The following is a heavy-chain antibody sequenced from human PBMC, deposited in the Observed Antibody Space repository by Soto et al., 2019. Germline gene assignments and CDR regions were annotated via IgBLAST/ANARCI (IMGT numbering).Heavy chain of an antibody. CDR3: AHRRRYCGGDCYYNDDYYYYGMDV. V-gene: IGHV2-5*02. CDR2: IYWDDDK. CDR1: GFSLSTSGVG. J-gene: IGHJ6*02. Sequence: SGPTLVNPTQTLTLTCTFSGFSLSTSGVGVGWIRQPPGKALEWLARIYWDDDKRYSPSLKSRLTITKDTSKNQVVLTMTNMDPVDTATYYCAHRRRYCGGDCYYNDDYYYYGMDVWGQGTTVTVSS. D-gene: IGHD2-21*02.